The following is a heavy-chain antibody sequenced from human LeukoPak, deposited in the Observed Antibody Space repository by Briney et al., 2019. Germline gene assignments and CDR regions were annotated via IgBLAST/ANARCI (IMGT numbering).Heavy chain of an antibody. D-gene: IGHD3-10*01. Sequence: GGSLRLSCAAPGFTFSSYAMSWVRQAPGKGLEWVSAISGSGGSTYYADSVKGRFTISRDNSKNTLYLQMNSLRAEGTAVYYCAKDPAYGSGSDLNYWGQGTLVTVSS. CDR3: AKDPAYGSGSDLNY. V-gene: IGHV3-23*01. CDR2: ISGSGGST. J-gene: IGHJ4*02. CDR1: GFTFSSYA.